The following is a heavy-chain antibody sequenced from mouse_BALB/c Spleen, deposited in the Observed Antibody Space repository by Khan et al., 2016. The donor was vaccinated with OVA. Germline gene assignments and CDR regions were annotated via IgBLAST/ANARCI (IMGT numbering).Heavy chain of an antibody. Sequence: EVQLQESGPGLVTPSQSLSLTCTVTDYSITSDYAWNWIRQFPGNKLEWMGYISSSGTTSSNPSLKSRISITRDTSKNPFFLQLKSVTTEDTATYYCARSLYYIYGYARDYWGRGTSVTVSS. D-gene: IGHD2-1*01. V-gene: IGHV3-2*02. CDR3: ARSLYYIYGYARDY. CDR2: ISSSGTT. CDR1: DYSITSDYA. J-gene: IGHJ4*01.